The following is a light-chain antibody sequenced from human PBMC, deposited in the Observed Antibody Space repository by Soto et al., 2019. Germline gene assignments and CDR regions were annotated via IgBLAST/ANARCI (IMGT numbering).Light chain of an antibody. Sequence: EIVLTQSPGTLSLSPGERATLSCRASQSVSSSYLAWYQQKPGQAPRLLIYGAYSRATGIPDRFSGSGSETDFTLTISRLEPEDFAVYYCQQYSNSRTFGQGTKVDIK. CDR2: GAY. CDR1: QSVSSSY. V-gene: IGKV3-20*01. CDR3: QQYSNSRT. J-gene: IGKJ1*01.